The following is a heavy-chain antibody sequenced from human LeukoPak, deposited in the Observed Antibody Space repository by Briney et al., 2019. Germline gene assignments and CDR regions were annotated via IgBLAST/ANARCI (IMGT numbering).Heavy chain of an antibody. J-gene: IGHJ4*02. Sequence: SQTLSLTCTVSGGSISSGGYYWSWIRQPPGKGLEWIGYIYHSGSTNYNPSLKSRVTISVDTSKNQFSLKLSSVTAADTAVYYCARSRANDYGDYVDYWGQGTLVTVSS. CDR2: IYHSGST. V-gene: IGHV4-30-2*02. CDR1: GGSISSGGYY. CDR3: ARSRANDYGDYVDY. D-gene: IGHD4-17*01.